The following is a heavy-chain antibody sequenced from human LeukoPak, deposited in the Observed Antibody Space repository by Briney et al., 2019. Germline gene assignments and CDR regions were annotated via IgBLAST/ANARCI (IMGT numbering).Heavy chain of an antibody. J-gene: IGHJ5*02. D-gene: IGHD3-22*01. CDR2: ISASGRT. CDR3: ARHRENSYERSHMGFDP. Sequence: PSETLSLTCVVSGASISRHYWSWIRQPPGKGLEWIGYISASGRTNYNPALKSRVTISGDTSNNQFSLRLTSVTAADTAVYYCARHRENSYERSHMGFDPWGPGTLVTVSS. V-gene: IGHV4-4*09. CDR1: GASISRHY.